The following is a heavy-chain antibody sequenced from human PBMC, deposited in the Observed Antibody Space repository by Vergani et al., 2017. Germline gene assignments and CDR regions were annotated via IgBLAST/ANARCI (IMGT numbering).Heavy chain of an antibody. CDR3: ARGVPAALRGHYYYYMDV. J-gene: IGHJ6*03. CDR1: GFTFSSYA. Sequence: EVQLLESGGGLVQPGGSLRLSCAASGFTFSSYAMSWVRQAPGKGLEWVSAISGSGGSTYYADSVKGRFTISRDNSKNTLYLQMNSLRAEDTAVYYCARGVPAALRGHYYYYMDVWGKGTTVTVSS. V-gene: IGHV3-23*01. D-gene: IGHD2-2*01. CDR2: ISGSGGST.